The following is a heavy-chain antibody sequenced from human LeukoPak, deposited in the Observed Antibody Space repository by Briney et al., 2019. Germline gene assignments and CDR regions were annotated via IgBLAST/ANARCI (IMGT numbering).Heavy chain of an antibody. V-gene: IGHV3-23*01. CDR2: FSGSGVTT. J-gene: IGHJ4*02. Sequence: WFSAFSGSGVTTYYADSVKGRFTISRDNSKNTLYLQMNSLRAEDTAVYYCAKDPSLDYFDYWGQGTLVTVSS. CDR3: AKDPSLDYFDY.